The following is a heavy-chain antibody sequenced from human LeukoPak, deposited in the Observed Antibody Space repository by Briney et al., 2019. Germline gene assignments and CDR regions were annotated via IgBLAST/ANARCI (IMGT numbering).Heavy chain of an antibody. CDR1: GGSFSGYY. CDR3: ARGRTLVSYDYVWGSYRFWFDP. D-gene: IGHD3-16*02. CDR2: INHSGST. V-gene: IGHV4-34*01. J-gene: IGHJ5*02. Sequence: SETLSLTCAVYGGSFSGYYWSWIRQPPGKGLEWIGEINHSGSTNYNPSLKSRVTISVDTSKNQFSLKLGSVTAADTAVYYCARGRTLVSYDYVWGSYRFWFDPWGQGTLVTVSS.